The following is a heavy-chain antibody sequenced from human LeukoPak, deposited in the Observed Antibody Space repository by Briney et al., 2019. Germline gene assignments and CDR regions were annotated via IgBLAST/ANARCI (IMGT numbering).Heavy chain of an antibody. Sequence: ASVKVSCKASGYTFTNYAMNWVRQAPGRGLEWMGWINTDTGNPTYAQGFTGRFVFSLDTSVRTAFLQINSLKAEDTAVYYCARDRFCTGDSCPNWFDPWGQGTLVTVSS. CDR2: INTDTGNP. J-gene: IGHJ5*02. D-gene: IGHD2-15*01. CDR3: ARDRFCTGDSCPNWFDP. V-gene: IGHV7-4-1*02. CDR1: GYTFTNYA.